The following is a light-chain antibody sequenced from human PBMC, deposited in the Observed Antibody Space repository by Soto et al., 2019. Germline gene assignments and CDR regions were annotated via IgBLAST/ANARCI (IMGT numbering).Light chain of an antibody. CDR1: QSISSW. Sequence: DIQMNQSAATLSASVGDRVTITCRASQSISSWLAWYQQRPGKAPKLLIYKASTLESGVPSRFSGSGSGTEFTLTISSLQPDDFATYYCQQFNSYSRTFGQGTKVDI. CDR3: QQFNSYSRT. CDR2: KAS. J-gene: IGKJ1*01. V-gene: IGKV1-5*03.